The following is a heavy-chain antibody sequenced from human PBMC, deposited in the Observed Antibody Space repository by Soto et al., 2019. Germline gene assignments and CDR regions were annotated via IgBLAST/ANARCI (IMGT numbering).Heavy chain of an antibody. CDR2: ITSGSSFI. CDR1: AFTFSSYS. V-gene: IGHV3-21*01. Sequence: PGGSLRLSCVGSAFTFSSYSLNWVPQAPGKGLEWVSSITSGSSFIDYADSVKGRFTISRDDAKNSLFLQMSSLRADDTAVYYCARSQRNGAMDVWGQGTTVTVSS. D-gene: IGHD2-8*01. J-gene: IGHJ6*02. CDR3: ARSQRNGAMDV.